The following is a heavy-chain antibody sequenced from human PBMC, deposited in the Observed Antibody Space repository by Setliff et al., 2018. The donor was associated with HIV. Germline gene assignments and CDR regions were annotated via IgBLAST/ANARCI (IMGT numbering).Heavy chain of an antibody. CDR1: GGSISGSSYY. J-gene: IGHJ3*02. D-gene: IGHD3-3*01. V-gene: IGHV4-39*07. Sequence: PSETLSLTCSVSGGSISGSSYYWGWIRQPPGKGLEWIGSVYHSGSTYYNPSLKSRVTISVDTSKNQFSLKLSSVTAADTAMYFCARESRNDFWSGYYRTFDIWGQGTMVTVSS. CDR2: VYHSGST. CDR3: ARESRNDFWSGYYRTFDI.